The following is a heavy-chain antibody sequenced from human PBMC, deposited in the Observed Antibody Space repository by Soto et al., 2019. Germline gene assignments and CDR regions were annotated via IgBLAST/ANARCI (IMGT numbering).Heavy chain of an antibody. CDR3: ARGVYPLY. V-gene: IGHV4-34*01. Sequence: QVQLQQWGAGLLKPSETLSLTCAVYGGSFSGYYWSWIRQPPGKGLEWIGEINHSGSTNYNPSLKSRVTISVDTSKNQFSLKLSSVTAADTAVYYCARGVYPLYWGQGTLVTVSS. CDR1: GGSFSGYY. CDR2: INHSGST. D-gene: IGHD2-2*02. J-gene: IGHJ4*02.